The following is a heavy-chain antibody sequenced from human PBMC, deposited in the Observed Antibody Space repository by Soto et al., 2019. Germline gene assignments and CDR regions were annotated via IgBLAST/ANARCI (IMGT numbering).Heavy chain of an antibody. J-gene: IGHJ4*02. Sequence: GGSLRLSCAASGFTFSSYWMSWVRQAPGKGLSWVADIKQDGTEKSYVDSVKGRFTISRDNAKNSLYLQMNSLRAEDTAVYYCARDKYYDFWIGYSNYYFDYWGQGALVTVSS. CDR3: ARDKYYDFWIGYSNYYFDY. V-gene: IGHV3-7*03. CDR1: GFTFSSYW. CDR2: IKQDGTEK. D-gene: IGHD3-3*01.